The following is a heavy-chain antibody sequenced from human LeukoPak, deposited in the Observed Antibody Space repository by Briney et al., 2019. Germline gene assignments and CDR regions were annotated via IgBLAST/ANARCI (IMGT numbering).Heavy chain of an antibody. Sequence: PSETLSLTCTVSGGSVSSGRYYWSWIRQPPGKGLEWIGYIYYSGSTNYNPSLKSRVTISVDTSKTQFSLKLSSVTAGDTTVYYCASTLRRSGISHWYFDLWGRGGLVTVSS. CDR3: ASTLRRSGISHWYFDL. CDR2: IYYSGST. D-gene: IGHD1-26*01. J-gene: IGHJ2*01. V-gene: IGHV4-61*01. CDR1: GGSVSSGRYY.